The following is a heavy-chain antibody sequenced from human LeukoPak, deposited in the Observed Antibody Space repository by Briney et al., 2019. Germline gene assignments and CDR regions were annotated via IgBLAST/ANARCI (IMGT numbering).Heavy chain of an antibody. D-gene: IGHD3-3*02. J-gene: IGHJ6*03. CDR1: GYAFTRCV. Sequence: ASVKVSCKASGYAFTRCVINWVRQATGQGLEWMGWMNPNSGNTGYAQKFQGRVTLTRNTSISTAYMELSSLRSEDTAVYYCARDSIHYYYYMDVWGKGTTVTVFS. CDR3: ARDSIHYYYYMDV. CDR2: MNPNSGNT. V-gene: IGHV1-8*01.